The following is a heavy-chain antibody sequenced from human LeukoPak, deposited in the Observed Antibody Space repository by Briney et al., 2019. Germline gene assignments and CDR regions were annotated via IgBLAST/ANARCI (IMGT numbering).Heavy chain of an antibody. J-gene: IGHJ4*02. V-gene: IGHV4-31*03. CDR3: ARDRSSGPFDY. D-gene: IGHD3-22*01. CDR2: IYYSGST. Sequence: PSETLSLTCTVSGGSISSGGYYWSWIRQHPGKGLEWIGYIYYSGSTYYNPSLKSRVTISVDTSKNQFSLKLSSETAADTAVYYCARDRSSGPFDYWGQGTLVTVSS. CDR1: GGSISSGGYY.